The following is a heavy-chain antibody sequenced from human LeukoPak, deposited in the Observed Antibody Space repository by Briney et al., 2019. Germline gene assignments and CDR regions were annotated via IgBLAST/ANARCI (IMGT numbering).Heavy chain of an antibody. D-gene: IGHD3-10*01. Sequence: GGSLRLSCAASGFTFSNAWMGWVRQAPGKGLEWVGHIKSKIDGETTGYAAPVKGRFTISRDDSKNMLYLQMNSLKTEDTAVYYCTTELGLSFGVRYFDHWGQGTSAIVSS. CDR1: GFTFSNAW. V-gene: IGHV3-15*01. CDR3: TTELGLSFGVRYFDH. J-gene: IGHJ4*02. CDR2: IKSKIDGETT.